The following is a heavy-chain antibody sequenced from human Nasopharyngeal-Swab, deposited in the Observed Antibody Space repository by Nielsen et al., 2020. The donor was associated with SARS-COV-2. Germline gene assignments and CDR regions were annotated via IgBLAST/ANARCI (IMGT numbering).Heavy chain of an antibody. CDR2: IYYSGST. CDR1: GGSISSYY. V-gene: IGHV4-59*01. CDR3: ARGFDP. J-gene: IGHJ5*02. Sequence: SETLSLTCTVSGGSISSYYWSWIRKPPGKGRAWIGYIYYSGSTNYNHSLKSPVTISVDTSTNQFYLKLSSVTAADTAVYYCARGFDPWGQGTLVTVSS.